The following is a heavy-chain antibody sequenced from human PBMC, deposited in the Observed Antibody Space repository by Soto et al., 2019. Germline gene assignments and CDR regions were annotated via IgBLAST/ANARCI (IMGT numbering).Heavy chain of an antibody. D-gene: IGHD7-27*01. CDR2: IKQDGSEK. V-gene: IGHV3-7*01. CDR3: ASDSLTPAVAKD. CDR1: GFTFSSYW. J-gene: IGHJ4*02. Sequence: EVQQVESGGGLVQPGGSLRLSCAASGFTFSSYWMSWVRQAPGKGLEWVANIKQDGSEKYYVDSVKGRFTISSDNAKKSLYLLMNCLRVDVTAVYHCASDSLTPAVAKDWGQGTLVTVSS.